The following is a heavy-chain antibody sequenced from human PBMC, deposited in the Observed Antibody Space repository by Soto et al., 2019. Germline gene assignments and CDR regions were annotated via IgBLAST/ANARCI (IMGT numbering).Heavy chain of an antibody. CDR1: GASISGFY. J-gene: IGHJ5*02. Sequence: QVQLQESGPGLVKPSETLSLTCTVSGASISGFYWSWIRKSAGKGLEWIGRIYATGTTEYNPSLKSRVMMSLDTSKKQFSLKLTSVTAADTAVYYCVRDGTKTLRDWFDPWGQGISVTVSS. CDR3: VRDGTKTLRDWFDP. CDR2: IYATGTT. V-gene: IGHV4-4*07. D-gene: IGHD1-1*01.